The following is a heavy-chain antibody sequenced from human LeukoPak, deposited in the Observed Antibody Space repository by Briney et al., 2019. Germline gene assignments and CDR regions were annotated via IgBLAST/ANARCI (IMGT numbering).Heavy chain of an antibody. J-gene: IGHJ4*02. D-gene: IGHD2-2*01. CDR1: GFTFSNYW. Sequence: GGSLRLSCAASGFTFSNYWMHWFRQAPGKGLVWVSRINYDGSTNYADSVKGRFTIPRDNARNTLYMQMNTLRAEDTAVYYCVRGCSSTSCYPFDYWGQGTLVTVSS. V-gene: IGHV3-74*01. CDR2: INYDGST. CDR3: VRGCSSTSCYPFDY.